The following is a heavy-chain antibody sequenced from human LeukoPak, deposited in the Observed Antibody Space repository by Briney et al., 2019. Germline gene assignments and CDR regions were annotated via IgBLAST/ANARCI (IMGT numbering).Heavy chain of an antibody. CDR3: ARDRNRLRGYYYYGMDV. CDR1: GLTVSSNY. Sequence: GGSLRLSCAASGLTVSSNYMSWVRQAPGKGLEWVSVIYSGGSTYYADSVKGRFTISRDNSKNSLYLQMNSLRAGDTAVYYCARDRNRLRGYYYYGMDVWGQGTTVTVSS. J-gene: IGHJ6*02. D-gene: IGHD6-25*01. CDR2: IYSGGST. V-gene: IGHV3-66*02.